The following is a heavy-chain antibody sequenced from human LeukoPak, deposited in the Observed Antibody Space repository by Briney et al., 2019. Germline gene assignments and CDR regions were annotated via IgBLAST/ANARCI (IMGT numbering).Heavy chain of an antibody. V-gene: IGHV3-13*01. J-gene: IGHJ6*03. Sequence: PGRSLRLSCAASGFTFSSYDMHWVRQATGKGLEWDSTIGTAGDTYYPGSVKGRFTISRENAKNSLYLQMNSLRAGDTAVYYCARGGDFGYSYGGYYYMDVWGKGTTVTVSS. CDR1: GFTFSSYD. CDR3: ARGGDFGYSYGGYYYMDV. D-gene: IGHD5-18*01. CDR2: IGTAGDT.